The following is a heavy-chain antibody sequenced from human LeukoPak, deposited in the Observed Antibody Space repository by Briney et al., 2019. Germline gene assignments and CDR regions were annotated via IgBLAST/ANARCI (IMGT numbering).Heavy chain of an antibody. D-gene: IGHD6-13*01. CDR2: IYHSGST. V-gene: IGHV4-34*01. CDR3: ARFYSSSWYGNYYYYLDV. CDR1: GGSFRGYY. Sequence: MPSETLSLTCAVYGGSFRGYYWSWIRQPPGKGLEWSGEIYHSGSTNYHPSLKSRVTISVDTSKNQFSLKLSSVTAADKAVYYCARFYSSSWYGNYYYYLDVWGKGTTVTVSS. J-gene: IGHJ6*03.